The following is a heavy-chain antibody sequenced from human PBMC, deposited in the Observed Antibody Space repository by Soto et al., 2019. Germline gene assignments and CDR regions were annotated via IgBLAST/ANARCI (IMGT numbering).Heavy chain of an antibody. CDR3: ARVMDIVVVPAATDFDY. V-gene: IGHV1-18*01. Sequence: ASVKVSCKASGYTFTGYGISWVRQAPGQGLEWMGWISAYNGNTNYAQKLQGRVTMTTDTSTSTAYMELRSLRSDDTAVYYCARVMDIVVVPAATDFDYWGQGTLVTVSS. D-gene: IGHD2-2*03. J-gene: IGHJ4*02. CDR2: ISAYNGNT. CDR1: GYTFTGYG.